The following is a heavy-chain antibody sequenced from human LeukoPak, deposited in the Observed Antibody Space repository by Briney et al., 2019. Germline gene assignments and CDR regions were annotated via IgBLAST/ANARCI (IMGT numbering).Heavy chain of an antibody. CDR3: ARLDTVIISCDY. D-gene: IGHD4-11*01. J-gene: IGHJ4*02. CDR2: IYYSGST. CDR1: GGSISSSSYY. Sequence: PSETLSLTCTVSGGSISSSSYYWGWIRQPPGKGLEWIGSIYYSGSTYYNPSLKSRVTISVDTSKNQFSLKLSSVTAADTAVYYCARLDTVIISCDYWGQGTLVTVSS. V-gene: IGHV4-39*07.